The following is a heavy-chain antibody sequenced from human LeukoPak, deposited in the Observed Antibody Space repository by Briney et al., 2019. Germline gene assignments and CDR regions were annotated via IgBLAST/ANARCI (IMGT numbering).Heavy chain of an antibody. CDR3: ARVAVARLAYFDY. CDR2: IYYSGST. J-gene: IGHJ4*02. Sequence: SETLSLTCTVSGGSISSSYYWSWIRQPPGKGLEWIGSIYYSGSTNYNPSLKSRVTISVDTSKNQFSLKLSSVTAADTAVYYCARVAVARLAYFDYWGQGTLVTVSS. V-gene: IGHV4-59*08. D-gene: IGHD6-19*01. CDR1: GGSISSSYY.